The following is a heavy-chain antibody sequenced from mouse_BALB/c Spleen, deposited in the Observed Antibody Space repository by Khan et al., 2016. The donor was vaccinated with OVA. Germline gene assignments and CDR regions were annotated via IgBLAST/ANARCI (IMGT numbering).Heavy chain of an antibody. CDR1: GFTFSNYG. Sequence: EVQGVESGGGLVKPGGSLKLSCAASGFTFSNYGVSWVRQTPEKRLEWVASISSGDTTYYPDSVKGRFTISRENARNILYLQMSSLRSEDTAMYYCARDYWFAYWGQGTLVTVSA. CDR2: ISSGDTT. J-gene: IGHJ3*01. V-gene: IGHV5-6-5*01. CDR3: ARDYWFAY.